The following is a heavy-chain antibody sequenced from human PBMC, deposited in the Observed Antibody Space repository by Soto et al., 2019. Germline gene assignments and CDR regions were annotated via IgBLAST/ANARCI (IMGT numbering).Heavy chain of an antibody. CDR1: GFTFSSYS. CDR2: ISSSSSYI. V-gene: IGHV3-21*01. J-gene: IGHJ6*03. D-gene: IGHD2-15*01. Sequence: GGSLRLSCAASGFTFSSYSMNWVRQAPGKGLEWVSSISSSSSYIYYADSVKGRFTISRDNAKNSLYLQMNSLRAEDTAVYYCARGGRCSGDSCYDPDYYYYMDVWGKGTTVTVSS. CDR3: ARGGRCSGDSCYDPDYYYYMDV.